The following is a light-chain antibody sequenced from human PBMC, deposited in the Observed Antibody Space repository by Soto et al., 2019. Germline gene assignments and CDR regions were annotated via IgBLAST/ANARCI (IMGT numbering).Light chain of an antibody. Sequence: DIQMTQSPSTLSASVGDRVTITCRASQSISSWLAWYQQKPGKAPKLLIYKAPSLESGVPSRFSGSGSGTEFTLTISSLQPDDFATYYCQQYNSYSYTFGQGTKVDI. V-gene: IGKV1-5*03. CDR1: QSISSW. CDR2: KAP. J-gene: IGKJ2*01. CDR3: QQYNSYSYT.